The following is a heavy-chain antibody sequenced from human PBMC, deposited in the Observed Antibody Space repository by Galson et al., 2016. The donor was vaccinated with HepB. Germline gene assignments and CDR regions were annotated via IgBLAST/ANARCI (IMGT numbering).Heavy chain of an antibody. CDR1: GFTFTRSA. CDR3: GADSGAAALGIGHFDL. J-gene: IGHJ2*01. CDR2: IVVGSGNT. V-gene: IGHV1-58*01. Sequence: SVKVSCKASGFTFTRSAVQWVRQARGQRLEWIGWIVVGSGNTDYAHKFQQRVTFTRDMSTRTVYMDLSSLTSEDTAMYYCGADSGAAALGIGHFDLWGPGTLVTVSS. D-gene: IGHD6-13*01.